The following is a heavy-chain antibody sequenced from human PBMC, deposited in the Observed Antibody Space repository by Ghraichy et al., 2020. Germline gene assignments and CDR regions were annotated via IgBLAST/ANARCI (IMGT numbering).Heavy chain of an antibody. J-gene: IGHJ6*02. CDR2: IYYSGST. CDR3: ARRSGYIVGGMDV. V-gene: IGHV4-31*03. Sequence: SQTLSLTCTVSGGSISSGGYYWSWIRQHPGKGLEWIGYIYYSGSTSYNPSLKSRVIISVDTSKNQFSLKLSSVTAADTAVYYCARRSGYIVGGMDVWGQGTTVTVSS. D-gene: IGHD3-3*01. CDR1: GGSISSGGYY.